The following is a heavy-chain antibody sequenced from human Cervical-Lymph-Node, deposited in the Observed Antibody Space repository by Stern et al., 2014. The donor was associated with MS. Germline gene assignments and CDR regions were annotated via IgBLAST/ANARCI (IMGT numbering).Heavy chain of an antibody. CDR3: ARGRGGNYRYYFDY. J-gene: IGHJ4*02. Sequence: EVKLVESGGGLVQPGGSLRLSCAASGFTFSSYSMNWVRQAPGKGLEWVASISSGGSYIYYADSLKCRFTISRDNAKNSLYLQMNSLRAEDTAVYYCARGRGGNYRYYFDYWGQGTLVTVSS. V-gene: IGHV3-21*01. D-gene: IGHD4-23*01. CDR2: ISSGGSYI. CDR1: GFTFSSYS.